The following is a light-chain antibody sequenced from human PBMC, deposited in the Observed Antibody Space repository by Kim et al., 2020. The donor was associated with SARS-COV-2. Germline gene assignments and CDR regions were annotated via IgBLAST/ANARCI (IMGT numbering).Light chain of an antibody. V-gene: IGKV3-20*01. J-gene: IGKJ2*03. CDR1: HSVNRRY. CDR3: QQYSTSPPLYS. CDR2: GTS. Sequence: GERATLSCRASHSVNRRYLAWYQQKPGLAPRLLIYGTSTRATGIPDRFSGSGSGTDFTLTISRLEPEDSAVYYCQQYSTSPPLYSFGRGTKLEI.